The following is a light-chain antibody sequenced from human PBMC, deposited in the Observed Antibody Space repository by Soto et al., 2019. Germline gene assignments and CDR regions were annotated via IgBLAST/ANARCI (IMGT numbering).Light chain of an antibody. V-gene: IGKV3-20*01. Sequence: EIVVTQSPGTLSSSPGERATLSCSASQSVPSNFLAWSQQKPGQAPILLIDGVSRRATGIPDRFSGSGSGTDFTLTISRLEPEDCEVYYCQQYDSSWTLGEGTKVEI. J-gene: IGKJ1*01. CDR1: QSVPSNF. CDR3: QQYDSSWT. CDR2: GVS.